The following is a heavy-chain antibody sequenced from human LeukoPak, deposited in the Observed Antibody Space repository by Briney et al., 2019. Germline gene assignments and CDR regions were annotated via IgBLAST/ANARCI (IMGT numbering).Heavy chain of an antibody. CDR3: ARVFSGSYSGHAFDI. CDR2: IYYSGST. CDR1: GGSISSYY. J-gene: IGHJ3*02. V-gene: IGHV4-59*12. D-gene: IGHD1-26*01. Sequence: SETLSLTCTVSGGSISSYYWSWIRQPPGKGLEWIGSIYYSGSTYYNPSLKSRVTISVDTSKNQFSLKLSSVTAADTAVYYCARVFSGSYSGHAFDIWGQGTMVTVSS.